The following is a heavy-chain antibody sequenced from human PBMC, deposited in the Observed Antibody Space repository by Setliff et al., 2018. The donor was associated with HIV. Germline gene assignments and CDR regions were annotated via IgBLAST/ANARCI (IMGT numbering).Heavy chain of an antibody. J-gene: IGHJ4*02. Sequence: PSVKVSCKASEYTFTDYFIHWVRQAPGQGLEWMGWISAYNGNTNYAQKLQGRVTMTTDTSTSTAYMELRSLRSDDTAVYYCARGAYYYDSSGYYGYWGQGTLVTVSS. CDR2: ISAYNGNT. V-gene: IGHV1-18*04. D-gene: IGHD3-22*01. CDR3: ARGAYYYDSSGYYGY. CDR1: EYTFTDYF.